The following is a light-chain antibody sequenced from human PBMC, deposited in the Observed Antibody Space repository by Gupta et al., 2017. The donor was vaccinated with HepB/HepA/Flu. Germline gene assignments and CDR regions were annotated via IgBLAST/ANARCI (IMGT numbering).Light chain of an antibody. V-gene: IGLV1-40*01. Sequence: QSVLPQPPSVSRAPGQRVTISCTGSSSNIGAGYDVHWYQQLPGTAPKLLIYGNSNRPSGVPDRFSGSKYGTSASLAITGLQAEDEADYYCQSYDSSLSGWVFGGGTKLTVL. CDR1: SSNIGAGYD. CDR2: GNS. J-gene: IGLJ3*02. CDR3: QSYDSSLSGWV.